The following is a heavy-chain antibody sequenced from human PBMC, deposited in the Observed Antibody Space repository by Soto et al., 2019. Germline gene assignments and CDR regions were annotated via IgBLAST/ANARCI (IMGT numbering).Heavy chain of an antibody. J-gene: IGHJ4*02. CDR3: AKTLMGIAVAGTLDY. Sequence: PGGSLRLSCAASGFTFSRYAMSWVRQAPGKGLEWVSAISGSGGSTYYADSVKGRFTISRDNSKNTLYLQMNSLRAEDTAVYYCAKTLMGIAVAGTLDYWGQGTLVTVSS. D-gene: IGHD6-19*01. CDR2: ISGSGGST. V-gene: IGHV3-23*01. CDR1: GFTFSRYA.